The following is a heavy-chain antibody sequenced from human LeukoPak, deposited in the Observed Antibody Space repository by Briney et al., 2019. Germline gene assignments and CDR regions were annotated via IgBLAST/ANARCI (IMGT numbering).Heavy chain of an antibody. CDR3: ARERRIVVVPADPWFDP. CDR1: GGSISSSSYY. J-gene: IGHJ5*02. Sequence: SETLSLTCTVSGGSISSSSYYWGWIRQPPGKGLEWIGSIYYSGSTYYNPSLKSRVTISVDTSKNQFSLKLSSVTAADTAVCYCARERRIVVVPADPWFDPWGQGTLVTVSS. CDR2: IYYSGST. D-gene: IGHD2-2*01. V-gene: IGHV4-39*02.